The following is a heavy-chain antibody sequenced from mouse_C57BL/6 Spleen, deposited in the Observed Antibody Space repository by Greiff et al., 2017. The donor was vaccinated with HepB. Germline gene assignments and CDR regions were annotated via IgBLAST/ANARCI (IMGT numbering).Heavy chain of an antibody. V-gene: IGHV1-81*01. CDR3: ARRGDGYDEDYYAMDY. CDR1: GYTFTSYG. CDR2: SYPRSGNT. D-gene: IGHD2-2*01. J-gene: IGHJ4*01. Sequence: QVHVKQSGAELARPGASVKLSCKASGYTFTSYGISWVKQRTGQGLEWIGESYPRSGNTYYNEKFKGKATLTADKSSSTAYMELRSLTSEDSAVYFCARRGDGYDEDYYAMDYWGQGTSVTVSS.